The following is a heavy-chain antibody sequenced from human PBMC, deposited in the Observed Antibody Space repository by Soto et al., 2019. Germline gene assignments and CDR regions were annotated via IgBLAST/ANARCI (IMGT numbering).Heavy chain of an antibody. J-gene: IGHJ6*02. V-gene: IGHV1-69*06. CDR1: GGTFSSYA. D-gene: IGHD6-19*01. CDR2: IIPIFGTA. CDR3: ASGSIAVAGQIYYYYGMDV. Sequence: GASVKVSFKASGGTFSSYAISWVRQAPGQGLEWMGGIIPIFGTANYAQKCQGRVTITADKSTSTAYMELSSLRSEDTAVHYCASGSIAVAGQIYYYYGMDVWGQGTTVTVSS.